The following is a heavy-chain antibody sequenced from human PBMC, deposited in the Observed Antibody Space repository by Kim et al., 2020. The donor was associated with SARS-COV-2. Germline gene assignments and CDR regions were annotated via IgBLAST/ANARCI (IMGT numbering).Heavy chain of an antibody. V-gene: IGHV3-15*01. CDR1: GFTFSNAW. Sequence: GGSLRLSCAASGFTFSNAWMSWVRQAPGKGLEWVGRIKSKTDGGTTDYAAPVKGRFTISRDDSKNTLYLQMNSLKTEDTAVYYCTTDRIAVAWSLPNYWGQGTLVTVSS. CDR3: TTDRIAVAWSLPNY. J-gene: IGHJ4*02. CDR2: IKSKTDGGTT. D-gene: IGHD6-19*01.